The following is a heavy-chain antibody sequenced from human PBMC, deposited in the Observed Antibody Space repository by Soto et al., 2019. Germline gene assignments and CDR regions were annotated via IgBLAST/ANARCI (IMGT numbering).Heavy chain of an antibody. CDR2: ITGSGDRT. Sequence: PGGSLRLSCAASGFTFSNYALSWVRQAPGKGLEWVSAITGSGDRTYYADSVKGRFTVSRDNSKNTLSLEMNSLSAEDTALYYCAKGLRTGSYAASDSWGQGTLVTVSS. D-gene: IGHD1-26*01. J-gene: IGHJ5*01. CDR1: GFTFSNYA. CDR3: AKGLRTGSYAASDS. V-gene: IGHV3-23*01.